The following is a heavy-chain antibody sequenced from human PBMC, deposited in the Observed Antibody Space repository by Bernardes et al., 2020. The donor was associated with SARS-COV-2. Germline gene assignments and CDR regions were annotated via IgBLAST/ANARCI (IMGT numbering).Heavy chain of an antibody. V-gene: IGHV4-39*01. CDR1: GCSISSSSYY. CDR3: ARAPPEAVAGMGLFDY. J-gene: IGHJ4*02. Sequence: SETLSLTCTVSGCSISSSSYYWGWIRQPPGKGLEWIGTIYYTGSTYYNPSLKSRVTISVDTSKNQFSLRLTSVTAADTSVYYCARAPPEAVAGMGLFDYWGQGTLVTVSS. CDR2: IYYTGST. D-gene: IGHD6-19*01.